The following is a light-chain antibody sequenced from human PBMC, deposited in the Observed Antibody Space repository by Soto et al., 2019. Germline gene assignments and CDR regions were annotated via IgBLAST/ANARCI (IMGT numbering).Light chain of an antibody. Sequence: EIVLAQSPGTLSLSPGERATLSCRASQSVTNSFLAWYQQKPGQAPRLLIYGASRRATGIPDRFTGSGSGTDFTLTISRLEPEDFAVYYCQKYVSSPWAFGQATKVEI. CDR1: QSVTNSF. V-gene: IGKV3-20*01. CDR3: QKYVSSPWA. CDR2: GAS. J-gene: IGKJ1*01.